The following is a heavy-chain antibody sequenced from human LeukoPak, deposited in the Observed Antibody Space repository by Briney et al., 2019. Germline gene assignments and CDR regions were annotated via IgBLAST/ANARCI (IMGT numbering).Heavy chain of an antibody. CDR1: GGSISSHY. CDR3: ARSYYYDRSGSRHYYFDS. CDR2: IYYSGST. J-gene: IGHJ4*02. D-gene: IGHD3-22*01. Sequence: PSETLSLTCTVSGGSISSHYWNWIRQPPGKGLEWIGHIYYSGSTNYNPSLKSRVTISVDRSKTQFSLNLSSVTAADTAVYYCARSYYYDRSGSRHYYFDSWGQGTLVTVSS. V-gene: IGHV4-59*11.